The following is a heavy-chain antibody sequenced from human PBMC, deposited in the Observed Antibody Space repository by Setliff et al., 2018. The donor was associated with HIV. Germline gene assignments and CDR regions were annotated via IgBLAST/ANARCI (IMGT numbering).Heavy chain of an antibody. Sequence: PSETLSLTCTVSGASISSGLYYWNWIRQPAGKGLEWIGRISSSGSTTYSPSLKSRVTISVDTSKNHFSLRLSSVTAADTAVYYCASPASGGSSGQYHYWGQGTLVTVSS. D-gene: IGHD6-19*01. CDR2: ISSSGST. CDR1: GASISSGLYY. V-gene: IGHV4-61*02. CDR3: ASPASGGSSGQYHY. J-gene: IGHJ4*02.